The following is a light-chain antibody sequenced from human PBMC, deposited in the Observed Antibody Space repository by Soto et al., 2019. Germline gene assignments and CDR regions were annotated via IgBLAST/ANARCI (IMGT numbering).Light chain of an antibody. J-gene: IGKJ5*01. Sequence: DIHVTQSPSSVCASLGDRVPITSRASQDIAGYLAWYQHKQGRTPELMIHGASRLQSGVPARFSGSGYGTDFTLSINSLQPEDFATYYCQQAYSFPITFGQGTRLEIK. CDR2: GAS. CDR3: QQAYSFPIT. CDR1: QDIAGY. V-gene: IGKV1D-12*01.